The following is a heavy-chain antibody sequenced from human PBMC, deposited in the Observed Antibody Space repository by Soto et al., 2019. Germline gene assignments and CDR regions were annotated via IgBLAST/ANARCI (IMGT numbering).Heavy chain of an antibody. D-gene: IGHD5-18*01. CDR1: GGSISSGNYY. J-gene: IGHJ4*02. CDR2: IYYSGST. Sequence: PSETLSLTCTVSGGSISSGNYYWSWIRQPPGKGLEWIGYIYYSGSTNYNPSLTSRVTISVDTSKNQFSLKLSSVTAADTAVYYCARHRYSYGVYYFEYWGQGTLVTVSS. V-gene: IGHV4-61*01. CDR3: ARHRYSYGVYYFEY.